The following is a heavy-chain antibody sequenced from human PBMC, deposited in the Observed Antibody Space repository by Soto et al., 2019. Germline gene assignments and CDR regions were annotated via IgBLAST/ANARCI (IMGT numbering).Heavy chain of an antibody. J-gene: IGHJ5*02. Sequence: SGPTLVNHTETLTLMGTFSGFSLSTNGVGVGWIRQPPGKALEWLALIYWNDDKRYSPPLKSRLTISKDTSKNQVFLIMTNLDPVDTATYYCAREGAIVPRFFDPWGQGTLVTVSS. D-gene: IGHD1-26*01. CDR3: AREGAIVPRFFDP. CDR2: IYWNDDK. CDR1: GFSLSTNGVG. V-gene: IGHV2-5*01.